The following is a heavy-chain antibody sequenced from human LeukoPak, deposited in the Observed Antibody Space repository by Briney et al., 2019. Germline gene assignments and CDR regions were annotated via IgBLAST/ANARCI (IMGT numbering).Heavy chain of an antibody. D-gene: IGHD3-22*01. J-gene: IGHJ4*02. V-gene: IGHV1-24*01. CDR3: ARVMSPDYYDSSGYDY. Sequence: ASVKVSCKVSGYTLTELSMHWVRQAPGKGLEWMGGFDPVDGETIYAQKFQGRVTMTEDTSTDTAYMELSSLRSEDTSVYYCARVMSPDYYDSSGYDYWGQGTLVTVSS. CDR2: FDPVDGET. CDR1: GYTLTELS.